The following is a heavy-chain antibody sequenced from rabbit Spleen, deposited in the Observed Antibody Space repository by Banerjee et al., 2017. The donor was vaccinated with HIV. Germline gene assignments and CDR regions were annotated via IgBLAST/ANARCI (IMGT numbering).Heavy chain of an antibody. CDR3: ARDLAGAIGWNFYL. V-gene: IGHV1S45*01. D-gene: IGHD4-1*01. J-gene: IGHJ4*01. CDR1: GFSFSDRDV. CDR2: INTATGKP. Sequence: QEQLEESGGGVVKPEGSLKLTCKASGFSFSDRDVMCWVRQAPVNGLEWIACINTATGKPVYATWAKGRFTISTTSSTTVTLQMTSLTAADTATYFCARDLAGAIGWNFYLWGPGTRVTVS.